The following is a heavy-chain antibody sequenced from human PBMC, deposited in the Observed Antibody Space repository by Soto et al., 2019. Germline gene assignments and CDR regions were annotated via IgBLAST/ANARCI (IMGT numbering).Heavy chain of an antibody. V-gene: IGHV4-4*02. CDR3: ASTDSGWPTFEAN. CDR2: IFHGGDT. J-gene: IGHJ4*02. Sequence: SETLSLTCAVSGGSISSTKWWSWVRQPPGRGLEWIGEIFHGGDTNYNPSLKSRVTISVDKSKNQFSLNLSSVTAADTAVYYCASTDSGWPTFEANWGQGTQVTVSS. D-gene: IGHD6-25*01. CDR1: GGSISSTKW.